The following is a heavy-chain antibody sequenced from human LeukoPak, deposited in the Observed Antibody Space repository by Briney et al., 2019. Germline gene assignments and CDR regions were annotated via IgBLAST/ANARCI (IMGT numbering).Heavy chain of an antibody. CDR1: RYTFTSYD. Sequence: ASVKVSCKASRYTFTSYDINWVRQATGQGLEWMGWMNPNSGNTGYAQKFQGRVTMARNTSISTAYMELSSLRSEDTAVYYCARKNYGSNRWFDPWGQGTLVTASS. J-gene: IGHJ5*02. CDR3: ARKNYGSNRWFDP. CDR2: MNPNSGNT. D-gene: IGHD4/OR15-4a*01. V-gene: IGHV1-8*01.